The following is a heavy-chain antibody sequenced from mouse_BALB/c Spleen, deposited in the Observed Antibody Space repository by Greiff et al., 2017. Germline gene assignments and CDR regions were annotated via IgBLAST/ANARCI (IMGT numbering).Heavy chain of an antibody. CDR3: ARQGWLLHYYAMDY. D-gene: IGHD2-3*01. V-gene: IGHV3-2*02. J-gene: IGHJ4*01. CDR1: GYSITSDYA. Sequence: EVQLVESGPGLVKPSQSLSLTCTVTGYSITSDYAWNWIRQFPGNKLEWMGYISYSGSTSYNPSLKSRISITRDTSKNQFFLQLNSVTTEDTATYYCARQGWLLHYYAMDYWGQGTSVTVSS. CDR2: ISYSGST.